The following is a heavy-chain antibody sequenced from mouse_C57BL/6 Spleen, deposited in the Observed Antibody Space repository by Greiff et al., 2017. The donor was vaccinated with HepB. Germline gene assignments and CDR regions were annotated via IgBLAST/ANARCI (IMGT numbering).Heavy chain of an antibody. D-gene: IGHD1-1*01. CDR1: GYTFTSYW. J-gene: IGHJ2*01. CDR3: ARGGITTVVATTDYFDY. Sequence: QVQLQQPGAELVMPGASVKLSCKASGYTFTSYWMHWVKQRPGQGLEWIGEIDPSDSYTNYNQKFKGKSTLTVDKSSSTAYMQLSSLTSEDSAVYYCARGGITTVVATTDYFDYWGQGTTLTVSS. CDR2: IDPSDSYT. V-gene: IGHV1-69*01.